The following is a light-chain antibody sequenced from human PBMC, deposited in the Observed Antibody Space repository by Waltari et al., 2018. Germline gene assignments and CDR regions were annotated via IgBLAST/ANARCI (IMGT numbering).Light chain of an antibody. CDR1: GEYSAYA. CDR3: QTWGTGIQL. J-gene: IGLJ2*01. V-gene: IGLV4-69*01. Sequence: LGLTQSPSASASLGASVKLTCSLPGEYSAYAIAWHQQQPLKGPRYLMTVNSDGSHKKGDGISERFSGSSSDLDRYLIISRLQSDDEADYFCQTWGTGIQLFGSGTKLTVL. CDR2: VNSDGSH.